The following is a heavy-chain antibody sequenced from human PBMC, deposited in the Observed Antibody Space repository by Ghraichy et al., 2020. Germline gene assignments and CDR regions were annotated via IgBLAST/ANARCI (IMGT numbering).Heavy chain of an antibody. J-gene: IGHJ6*02. V-gene: IGHV3-23*01. CDR3: ARRGWYYYYGMDV. D-gene: IGHD5-24*01. Sequence: GGSLRLSCAASGFTFSSYAMSWVRQAPGKGLEWVSAISGSGGSTYYADSVKGRFTISRDNSKNTLYLQMNSLRAEDTAVYYCARRGWYYYYGMDVWGQGPTVTVSS. CDR2: ISGSGGST. CDR1: GFTFSSYA.